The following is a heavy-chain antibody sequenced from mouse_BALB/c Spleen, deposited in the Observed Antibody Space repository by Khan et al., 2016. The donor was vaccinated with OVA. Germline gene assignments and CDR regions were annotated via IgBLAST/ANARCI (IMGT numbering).Heavy chain of an antibody. CDR3: ARAYYGNYREAMGY. CDR1: GFSLTGYG. J-gene: IGHJ4*01. V-gene: IGHV2-6-7*01. Sequence: QVQLKESGPGLVAPSQSLSITCTVSGFSLTGYGVNWVRQPPGKGLEWLGMIWGDGSTDYNSALKSRLNLSKVNSKSRAFLKMNSLQTDDTARYYCARAYYGNYREAMGYWGQGTSVTVSS. CDR2: IWGDGST. D-gene: IGHD2-10*01.